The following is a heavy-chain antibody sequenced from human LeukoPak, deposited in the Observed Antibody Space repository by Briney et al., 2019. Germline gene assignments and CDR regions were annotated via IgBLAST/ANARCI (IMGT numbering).Heavy chain of an antibody. J-gene: IGHJ4*02. V-gene: IGHV3-15*01. CDR2: IKSKTDGGTT. Sequence: PGGSLRLSCAASGFTFSNAWMSWVRQAPGKGLEWVGRIKSKTDGGTTDYAAPVKGRFTISRDDSKNTLYLQMNSLKTEDTAVYYCTTNLDYGGYVQDDYWGQGTLVTVSS. CDR3: TTNLDYGGYVQDDY. CDR1: GFTFSNAW. D-gene: IGHD4-17*01.